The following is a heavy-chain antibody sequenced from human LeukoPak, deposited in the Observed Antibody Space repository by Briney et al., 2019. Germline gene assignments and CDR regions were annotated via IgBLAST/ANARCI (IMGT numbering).Heavy chain of an antibody. J-gene: IGHJ4*02. CDR3: ARDRSLGDYSSAWFDFDY. D-gene: IGHD6-19*01. CDR1: GFTFSSYT. Sequence: GMSLRLSCAASGFTFSSYTIHWVRQAPGKGLEWVAVISYDGSYKYYADSEKGRFTISRDNSKNTLYLQMNSLRGEDTAVYYCARDRSLGDYSSAWFDFDYWGQGTLVTVSS. V-gene: IGHV3-30*04. CDR2: ISYDGSYK.